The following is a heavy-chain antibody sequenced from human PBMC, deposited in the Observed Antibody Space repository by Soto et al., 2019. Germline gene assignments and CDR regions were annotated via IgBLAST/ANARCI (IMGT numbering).Heavy chain of an antibody. D-gene: IGHD3-22*01. V-gene: IGHV4-39*01. CDR3: ARLLPLGYYDSSGSNDY. CDR1: GGSISSSSYY. J-gene: IGHJ4*02. CDR2: IYYSGST. Sequence: SETLSLTCTVSGGSISSSSYYWGWIRQPPGKGLEWIGSIYYSGSTYYNPSLKSRVTISVDTSKNQFSLKLSSVTAADTAVYYCARLLPLGYYDSSGSNDYWGQGTLVTVSS.